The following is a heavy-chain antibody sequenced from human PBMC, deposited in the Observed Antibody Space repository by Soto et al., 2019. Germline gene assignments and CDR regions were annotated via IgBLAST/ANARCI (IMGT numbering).Heavy chain of an antibody. CDR2: ISAYNGNT. D-gene: IGHD3-9*01. CDR3: ARHYDILTGYYTPLAFDI. J-gene: IGHJ3*02. Sequence: ASVKVSCKASGYTFTSYGISWVRQAPGQGLEWMGWISAYNGNTNYAQKLQGRGTMTTDTSTSTASMELGSLRSDDTAVYYCARHYDILTGYYTPLAFDIWGQGTMVTVSS. CDR1: GYTFTSYG. V-gene: IGHV1-18*01.